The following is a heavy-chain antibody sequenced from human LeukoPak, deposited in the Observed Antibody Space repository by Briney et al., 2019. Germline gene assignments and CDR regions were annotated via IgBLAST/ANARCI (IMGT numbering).Heavy chain of an antibody. V-gene: IGHV4-34*01. Sequence: SETLSLTCAVYGGSFSGYYWSWIRQPPGKGLEWIGEINHSGSTNYNPSLKSRVTISVDTSKNQFSLKLSSVTAADTAVYYCARFNSSWSYFDYWGQGTLVTVSS. J-gene: IGHJ4*02. CDR2: INHSGST. CDR3: ARFNSSWSYFDY. CDR1: GGSFSGYY. D-gene: IGHD6-13*01.